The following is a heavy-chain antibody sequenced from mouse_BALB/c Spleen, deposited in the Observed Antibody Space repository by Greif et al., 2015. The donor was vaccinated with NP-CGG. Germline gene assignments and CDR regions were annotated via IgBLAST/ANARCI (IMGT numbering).Heavy chain of an antibody. CDR2: ISSGSSTI. D-gene: IGHD1-2*01. CDR1: GFTFSSFG. V-gene: IGHV5-17*02. CDR3: ARDGAMDY. Sequence: EVNVVDSGGGLVQPGGSRKLSCAASGFTFSSFGMHWVRQAPEKGLEWVAYISSGSSTIYYADTVKGRFTISRDNPKNTLFLQMTSLRSEDTAMYYCARDGAMDYWGQGTSVTVSS. J-gene: IGHJ4*01.